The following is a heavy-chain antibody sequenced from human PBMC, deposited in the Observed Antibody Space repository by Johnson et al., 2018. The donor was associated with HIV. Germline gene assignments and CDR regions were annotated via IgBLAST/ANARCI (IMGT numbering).Heavy chain of an antibody. J-gene: IGHJ3*02. V-gene: IGHV3-66*01. D-gene: IGHD2-21*02. Sequence: MQLVESWGGLVKPGGSLRLSCVASGFTVSSNYMSWVRQAPGKGLEWVSVIYSGGSTYYADSVKGRFTISRDNSKNTLYLQMNSLRAEDTAVYYCAAGDSHGGAFDIWGQGTMVTVSS. CDR3: AAGDSHGGAFDI. CDR1: GFTVSSNY. CDR2: IYSGGST.